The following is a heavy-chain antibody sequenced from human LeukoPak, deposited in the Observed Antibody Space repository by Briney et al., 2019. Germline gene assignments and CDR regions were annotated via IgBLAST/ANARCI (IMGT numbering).Heavy chain of an antibody. CDR2: INPNSGGT. V-gene: IGHV1-2*04. CDR1: GYTFTGYY. CDR3: ARSLRGWYKDY. Sequence: ASVKVSCKASGYTFTGYYMHWVRQAPGQGLEWMGWINPNSGGTNYAQKFQGWVTMTRDTSITTAYMELSSLRSDDTAVYYCARSLRGWYKDYWGQGTLVTVSS. D-gene: IGHD6-19*01. J-gene: IGHJ4*02.